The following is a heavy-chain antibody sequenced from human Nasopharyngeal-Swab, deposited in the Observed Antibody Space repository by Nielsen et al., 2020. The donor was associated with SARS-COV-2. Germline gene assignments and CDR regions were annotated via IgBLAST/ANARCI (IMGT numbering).Heavy chain of an antibody. Sequence: SETLFLTCTVSGGSISSGGYYWSWIRQPPGKGLEWIGYIYYTGSTYYNPSLKSRVTISVDTSKNQFSLKLSSVTAADTAVYYCASRYSGYDEVFDYWGQGTLVTVSS. CDR3: ASRYSGYDEVFDY. D-gene: IGHD5-12*01. CDR2: IYYTGST. CDR1: GGSISSGGYY. J-gene: IGHJ4*02. V-gene: IGHV4-30-4*02.